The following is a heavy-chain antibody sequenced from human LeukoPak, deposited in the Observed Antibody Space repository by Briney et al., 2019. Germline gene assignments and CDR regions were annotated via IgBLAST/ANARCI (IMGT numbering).Heavy chain of an antibody. CDR3: ARALGGADY. J-gene: IGHJ4*02. V-gene: IGHV4-34*01. CDR1: GGSISSYY. CDR2: INHSGST. D-gene: IGHD1-26*01. Sequence: SETLSLTCTVSGGSISSYYWSWIRQPPGKGLEWIGEINHSGSTNYNPSLKSRVTISVDTSKNQFPLKLSSVTAADTAVYYCARALGGADYWGQGTLVTVSS.